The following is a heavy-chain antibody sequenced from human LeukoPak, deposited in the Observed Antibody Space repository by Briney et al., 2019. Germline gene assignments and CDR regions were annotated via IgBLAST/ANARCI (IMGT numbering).Heavy chain of an antibody. V-gene: IGHV4-61*02. CDR3: ARGYPFVTVTTSYFDY. CDR1: GGSINNGNHF. Sequence: PSETLSLTCTVSGGSINNGNHFWTWIRQPAGKGLEWIGRIFTGGSTNYNPSLKSRVTISVDTSKNQFSLKLSSVTAADTAVYYCARGYPFVTVTTSYFDYWGQGTLVTVSS. J-gene: IGHJ4*02. D-gene: IGHD4-11*01. CDR2: IFTGGST.